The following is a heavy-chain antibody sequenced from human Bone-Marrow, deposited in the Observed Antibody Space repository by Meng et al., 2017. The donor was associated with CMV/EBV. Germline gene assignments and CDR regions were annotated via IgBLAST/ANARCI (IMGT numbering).Heavy chain of an antibody. J-gene: IGHJ4*02. CDR1: GFTFSSYS. CDR2: ISSSRSYI. D-gene: IGHD3-10*01. Sequence: EVQLVESGGGLVKPGGSLSLACAAAGFTFSSYSMNWVRQAPGKGLEWVSSISSSRSYIYYADSVKGRFTISRDNAKNSLYLQMNSLRAEDTAVYYCARGTPSRITMVRGVITLFDYWGQGTLVTVSS. V-gene: IGHV3-21*01. CDR3: ARGTPSRITMVRGVITLFDY.